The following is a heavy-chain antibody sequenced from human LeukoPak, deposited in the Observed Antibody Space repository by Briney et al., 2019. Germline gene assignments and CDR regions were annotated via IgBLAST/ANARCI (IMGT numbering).Heavy chain of an antibody. CDR3: AKATTELYCSSTSCYSRKSAYYYFDY. J-gene: IGHJ4*02. CDR1: GFTFDDYA. CDR2: ISWNSGSI. D-gene: IGHD2-2*01. Sequence: PGGSLRLSCAASGFTFDDYAIHWARQAPRKGLEWVSGISWNSGSIGYADSVKGRFTISRDNAKNSLYLQMNSLIAEDTALYYCAKATTELYCSSTSCYSRKSAYYYFDYWGQGTLVTVSS. V-gene: IGHV3-9*01.